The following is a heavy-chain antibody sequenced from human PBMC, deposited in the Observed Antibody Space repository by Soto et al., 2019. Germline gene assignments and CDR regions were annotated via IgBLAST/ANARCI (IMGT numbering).Heavy chain of an antibody. J-gene: IGHJ4*02. Sequence: ASVKVSCKASGYSFANYTKHWVRQAPGQGLEWMGWLNPDTASTKFSPKFQGRVIITRDKSANTAFMQLTSLTSEDTALYYCARGGGYYGSGAYYRGYFDHWGLGTRVTVSS. D-gene: IGHD3-10*01. CDR3: ARGGGYYGSGAYYRGYFDH. CDR2: LNPDTAST. CDR1: GYSFANYT. V-gene: IGHV1-3*01.